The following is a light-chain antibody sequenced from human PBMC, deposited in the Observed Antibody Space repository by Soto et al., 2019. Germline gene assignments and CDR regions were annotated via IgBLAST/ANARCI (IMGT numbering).Light chain of an antibody. CDR1: SSDVGAYKY. V-gene: IGLV2-8*01. CDR2: EVS. CDR3: TSYVGSNIVV. Sequence: QSALTQPPSASGSPGQSVTISCTGTSSDVGAYKYVSWYQQYPGKAPKLMIYEVSKRPSGVPDRFSGSKSGNTASLTVSGLQAEEEAYYYCTSYVGSNIVVFGGGTKLTVL. J-gene: IGLJ2*01.